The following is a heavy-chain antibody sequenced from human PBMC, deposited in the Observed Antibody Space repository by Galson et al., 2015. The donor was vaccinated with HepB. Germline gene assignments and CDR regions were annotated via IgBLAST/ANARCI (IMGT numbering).Heavy chain of an antibody. CDR2: ISGSGGST. J-gene: IGHJ4*02. CDR3: AKDPSSTSCYVDCGSDFDY. V-gene: IGHV3-23*01. CDR1: GFTFSSYA. Sequence: SLRLSCAASGFTFSSYAMSWVRQAPGKGLEWVSAISGSGGSTYYADSVKGRFTISRDNSKNTLYLQMNSLRAEDTAVYYCAKDPSSTSCYVDCGSDFDYWGQGTLVTVSS. D-gene: IGHD2-2*01.